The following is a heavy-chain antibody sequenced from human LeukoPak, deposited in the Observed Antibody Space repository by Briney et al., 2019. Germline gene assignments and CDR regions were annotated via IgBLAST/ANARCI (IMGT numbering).Heavy chain of an antibody. J-gene: IGHJ4*02. CDR3: ARGPYDDFWSGWNN. CDR1: GGTFSSYA. D-gene: IGHD3-3*01. CDR2: IIPIFGTA. Sequence: ASVKVSCNASGGTFSSYAISWVRQAPGQGLEWMGGIIPIFGTANYAQKFQGRVTITADESTSTAYMELSSLRSEDTAVYYCARGPYDDFWSGWNNWGQGTLVTVSS. V-gene: IGHV1-69*01.